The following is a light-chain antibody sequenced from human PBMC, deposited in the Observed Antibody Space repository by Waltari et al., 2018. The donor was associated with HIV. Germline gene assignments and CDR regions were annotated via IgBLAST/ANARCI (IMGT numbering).Light chain of an antibody. J-gene: IGKJ4*01. CDR2: GAS. Sequence: EIMMTQSPATLSVSPGARATLSCRASQRVRTNLAWYQQKPGQAPRLLIYGASTRATGIPARVSGSGSGTDCTLTISSLQSEDSVTYYCQQYNNWPLAFGGGTKVEIK. CDR3: QQYNNWPLA. CDR1: QRVRTN. V-gene: IGKV3-15*01.